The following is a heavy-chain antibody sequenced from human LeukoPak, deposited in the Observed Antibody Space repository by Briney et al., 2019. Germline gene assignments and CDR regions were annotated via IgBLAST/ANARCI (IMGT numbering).Heavy chain of an antibody. CDR1: GGSISSYY. CDR2: IYYSGST. V-gene: IGHV4-59*12. CDR3: ARDGLGYCSSTSCYTDDWYFDL. D-gene: IGHD2-2*02. J-gene: IGHJ2*01. Sequence: SETLSLTCTVSGGSISSYYWSWIRQPPGKGPEWIGYIYYSGSTNYNPSLKSRVTMSVDTSKNQFSLKLSSVTAADTAVYYCARDGLGYCSSTSCYTDDWYFDLWGRGTLVTVSS.